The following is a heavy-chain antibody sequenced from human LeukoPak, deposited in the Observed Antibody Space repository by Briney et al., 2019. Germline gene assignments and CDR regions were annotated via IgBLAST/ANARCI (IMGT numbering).Heavy chain of an antibody. CDR1: GFSFSSFV. Sequence: GGSLRLSCAASGFSFSSFVMSWVRHVPGKGLEWLSGVSGSGGTHYADSVRGRLTISRDNARNTLYLQMNSLRAEDTDVYYCAKGGVTSATHFDYCFSGMDVWGQGTTVTVSS. D-gene: IGHD2-15*01. V-gene: IGHV3-23*01. CDR3: AKGGVTSATHFDYCFSGMDV. J-gene: IGHJ6*02. CDR2: VSGSGGT.